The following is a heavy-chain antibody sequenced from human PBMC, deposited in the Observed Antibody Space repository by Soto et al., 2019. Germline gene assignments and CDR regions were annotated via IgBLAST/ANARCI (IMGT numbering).Heavy chain of an antibody. D-gene: IGHD2-2*01. V-gene: IGHV3-33*01. Sequence: QVQLVESGGGVVQPGRSLRLSCAASGFTFSSYGMHWVRQAPGKGLEWVAVIWYDGSNKYYAESVKGRFTISRDNSKNTLYLQMNSLRAEDTAVYYCARELGYCISTSCREYYGMDVW. J-gene: IGHJ6*01. CDR1: GFTFSSYG. CDR2: IWYDGSNK. CDR3: ARELGYCISTSCREYYGMDV.